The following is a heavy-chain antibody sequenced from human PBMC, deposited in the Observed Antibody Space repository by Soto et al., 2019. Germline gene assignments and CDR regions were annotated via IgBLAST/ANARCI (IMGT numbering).Heavy chain of an antibody. D-gene: IGHD3-16*01. Sequence: PSETLSLTCAVYGGSFSGYYWSWIRQPPGKGLEWIGEINHSGSTNYNPSLKSRVTISVDTSKNQFSLKLSSVTAADTAVYYCARVDRAGLDYNFDYWGQGTLVTVSS. J-gene: IGHJ4*02. CDR2: INHSGST. CDR3: ARVDRAGLDYNFDY. V-gene: IGHV4-34*01. CDR1: GGSFSGYY.